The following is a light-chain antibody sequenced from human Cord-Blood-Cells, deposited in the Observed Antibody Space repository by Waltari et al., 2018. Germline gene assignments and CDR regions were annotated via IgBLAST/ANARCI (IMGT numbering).Light chain of an antibody. J-gene: IGLJ1*01. Sequence: QSALTQPRSVSGSPGQPVTISRTGTSSDVGGYNYFSWYQQHPGKAPNLMIYDVSKRPSGVPDRFSGSKSGNTASLTISGLQAEDEADYYCCSYAGSYTYVFGTGTKVTVL. CDR1: SSDVGGYNY. V-gene: IGLV2-11*01. CDR2: DVS. CDR3: CSYAGSYTYV.